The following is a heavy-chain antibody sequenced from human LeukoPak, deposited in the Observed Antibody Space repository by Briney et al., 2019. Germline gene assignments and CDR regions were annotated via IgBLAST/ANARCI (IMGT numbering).Heavy chain of an antibody. CDR2: ISGGGRTT. V-gene: IGHV3-23*01. CDR1: GFTFTNHA. D-gene: IGHD2-21*01. Sequence: RGSSRLSCAASGFTFTNHAMSWVRQAPGKGLQWIAVISGGGRTTEYTDSVKGRFTVSRDNSMNTLSLHMDSLRVEDTAIYYCAKNVVFTRYFDSWGQVILVTVSS. J-gene: IGHJ4*02. CDR3: AKNVVFTRYFDS.